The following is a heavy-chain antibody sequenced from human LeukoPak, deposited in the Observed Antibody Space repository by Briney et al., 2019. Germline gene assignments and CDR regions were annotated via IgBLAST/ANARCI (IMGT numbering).Heavy chain of an antibody. CDR1: GYTFTGYY. CDR2: MNPNSGNT. CDR3: ARGGSGLGGFLEWSYHYYYYGMDV. J-gene: IGHJ6*02. Sequence: GASVKVSCKASGYTFTGYYMHWVRQATGQGLEWMGWMNPNSGNTGYAQKFQGRVTMTRNTSISTAYMELSSLRSEDTAVYYCARGGSGLGGFLEWSYHYYYYGMDVWGQGTTVTVSS. V-gene: IGHV1-8*02. D-gene: IGHD3-3*01.